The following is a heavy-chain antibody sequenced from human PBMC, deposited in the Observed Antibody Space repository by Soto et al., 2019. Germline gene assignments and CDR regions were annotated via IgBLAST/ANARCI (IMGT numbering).Heavy chain of an antibody. D-gene: IGHD3-22*01. CDR3: ARELTAFDT. V-gene: IGHV3-30-3*01. CDR2: LTSDGGNE. Sequence: ESGGGVVRPGTSLKLSCRASGVTFNSYSFHWVRQPPGEGLEWVASLTSDGGNENYAESVRGRFSLSRDNSNNIFHLQINSVRPEDTAVYYCARELTAFDTWGQGTLVAVSS. CDR1: GVTFNSYS. J-gene: IGHJ4*02.